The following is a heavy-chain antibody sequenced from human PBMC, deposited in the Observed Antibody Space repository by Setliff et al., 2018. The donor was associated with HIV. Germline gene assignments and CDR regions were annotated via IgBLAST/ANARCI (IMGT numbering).Heavy chain of an antibody. CDR3: ARVRGDDTSGHVDY. V-gene: IGHV4-59*12. CDR2: IYYSGST. Sequence: SSETLSLTCTVSGGSISSYYWSWIRQPPGKGLEWIGYIYYSGSTNYNPSLKSRVTISVDTSKNQFSLKLSSVTAADTAVYYCARVRGDDTSGHVDYWGQGTLVTVSS. D-gene: IGHD3-22*01. J-gene: IGHJ4*02. CDR1: GGSISSYY.